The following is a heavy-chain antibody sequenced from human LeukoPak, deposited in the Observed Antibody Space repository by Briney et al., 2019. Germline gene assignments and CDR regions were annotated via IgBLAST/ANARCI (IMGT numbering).Heavy chain of an antibody. CDR2: IYHSGST. V-gene: IGHV4-38-2*02. D-gene: IGHD3-22*01. Sequence: SETLSLTCTVSGNSISSGDNYWSWIPQPPGKELEGIGSIYHSGSTYYNQSLKSRVTISVDTSKNQFSLKLSSVTAADTAVYYCATYMMYYYDSSGGSGIFDYWGQGTLVTVSS. CDR1: GNSISSGDNY. J-gene: IGHJ4*02. CDR3: ATYMMYYYDSSGGSGIFDY.